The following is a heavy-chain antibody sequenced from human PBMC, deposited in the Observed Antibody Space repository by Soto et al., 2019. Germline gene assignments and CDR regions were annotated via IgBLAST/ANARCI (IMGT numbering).Heavy chain of an antibody. V-gene: IGHV3-30*18. J-gene: IGHJ2*01. CDR3: VKDNLHSGSYETWYFNP. CDR2: ISFDGNYK. D-gene: IGHD1-26*01. Sequence: QVQLVESGGGVVQPGRSLRLSCVGSGFTFSSYGMHWVRQAPGKGLEWLAVISFDGNYKYHADSVKGRFTISRDNSKNTLFLEMSSRRPEDTAVYYCVKDNLHSGSYETWYFNPWGRGPLVPVSS. CDR1: GFTFSSYG.